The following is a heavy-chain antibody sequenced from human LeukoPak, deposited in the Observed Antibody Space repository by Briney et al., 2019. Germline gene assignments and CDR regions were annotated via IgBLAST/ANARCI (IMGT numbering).Heavy chain of an antibody. Sequence: PSETLSLTCAVSGGSLSGYYWNWIRQSPGKGLEWIGEINHSGSTNYNPSLKSRVTISVDTSKNQFSLKLSSVTAADTAVYYCARGDVVGSGWSYTLGYWGQGTLVTVSS. J-gene: IGHJ4*02. CDR3: ARGDVVGSGWSYTLGY. D-gene: IGHD6-19*01. V-gene: IGHV4-34*01. CDR2: INHSGST. CDR1: GGSLSGYY.